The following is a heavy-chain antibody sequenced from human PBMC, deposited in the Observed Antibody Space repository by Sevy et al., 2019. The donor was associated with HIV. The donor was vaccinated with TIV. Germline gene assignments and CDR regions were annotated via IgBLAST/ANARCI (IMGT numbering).Heavy chain of an antibody. CDR3: AKAREGCGGDCYAPYYYYGMDV. CDR1: GFTFSSYG. Sequence: GGSLRLSCAASGFTFSSYGMHWVHQAPGKGLEWVAVISYDGSNKYYADSVKGRFTISRDNSKNTLYLQMNSLRAEDTAVYYCAKAREGCGGDCYAPYYYYGMDVWGQGTTVTVSS. V-gene: IGHV3-30*18. CDR2: ISYDGSNK. D-gene: IGHD2-21*02. J-gene: IGHJ6*02.